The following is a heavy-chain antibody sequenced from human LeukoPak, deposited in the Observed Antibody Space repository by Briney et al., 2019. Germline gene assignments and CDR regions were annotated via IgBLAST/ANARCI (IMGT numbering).Heavy chain of an antibody. J-gene: IGHJ4*02. CDR3: ARMTVVLTSFDY. CDR1: GFSLSTSGMC. Sequence: SGPTLVNPTQTPTLTCTFSGFSLSTSGMCVSWIRQPPGKALEWLARIDWDDDKYYSTSLKTRLTISKDTSKNQVVLTMTNMDPVDTATYYCARMTVVLTSFDYWGQGTLVTVSS. D-gene: IGHD3-22*01. V-gene: IGHV2-70*11. CDR2: IDWDDDK.